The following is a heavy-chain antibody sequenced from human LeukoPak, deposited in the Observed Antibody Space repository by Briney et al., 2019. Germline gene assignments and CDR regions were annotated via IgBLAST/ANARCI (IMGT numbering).Heavy chain of an antibody. CDR1: GFTFSNAW. D-gene: IGHD3-22*01. V-gene: IGHV3-15*01. J-gene: IGHJ4*02. Sequence: PGGSLRLSCAASGFTFSNAWMSWVRQAPGKGLQWVGRIKSKTDGGITDYAAPVEGRFTISRDDSKNILSLQMNSLKTEDTAVYYCTTGSYYDSTDYWGQGTLVTVSS. CDR3: TTGSYYDSTDY. CDR2: IKSKTDGGIT.